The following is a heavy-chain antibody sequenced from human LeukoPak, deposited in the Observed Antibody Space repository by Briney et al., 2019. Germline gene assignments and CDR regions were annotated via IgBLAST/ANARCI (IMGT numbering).Heavy chain of an antibody. CDR1: GSTFSSYA. CDR3: AKVEQQLVLPYFDY. V-gene: IGHV3-23*01. Sequence: GGSLRLSCAASGSTFSSYAMSWVRQAPGKGLEWVSAISGSGGSTYYADSVKGRFTISRDNSKNTLYLQMNSLRAEDTAVYYCAKVEQQLVLPYFDYWGQGTLVTVSS. CDR2: ISGSGGST. D-gene: IGHD6-13*01. J-gene: IGHJ4*02.